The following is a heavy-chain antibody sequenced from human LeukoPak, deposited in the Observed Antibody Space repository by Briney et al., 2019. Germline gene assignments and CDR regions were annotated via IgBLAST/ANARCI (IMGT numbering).Heavy chain of an antibody. CDR3: ARVSPVDYDFWSGYPRYYYYMDV. V-gene: IGHV3-9*01. CDR1: GFTFDDYA. J-gene: IGHJ6*03. Sequence: GRSLRLSCAASGFTFDDYAMHWVRQAPGKGLEWVSGISWNSGSIGYADSVKGRFTISRDNAKNSLYLQTNSLRAEDTAVYYCARVSPVDYDFWSGYPRYYYYMDVWGKGTTVTVSS. D-gene: IGHD3-3*01. CDR2: ISWNSGSI.